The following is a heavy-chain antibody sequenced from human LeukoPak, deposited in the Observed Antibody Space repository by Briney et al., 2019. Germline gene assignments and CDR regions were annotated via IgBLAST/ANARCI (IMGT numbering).Heavy chain of an antibody. CDR2: ISVDGEKS. V-gene: IGHV3-30*18. J-gene: IGHJ4*02. D-gene: IGHD1-26*01. CDR1: GFNFNNYD. Sequence: GGSLRLSCAASGFNFNNYDMHWVRQAPGKGLEWVAVISVDGEKSYYADSVKGRFTISRDNSKNTLYLQMNSLRAEDTALYFCAKKAQYNGNYPLDYWGQGTLVTVSS. CDR3: AKKAQYNGNYPLDY.